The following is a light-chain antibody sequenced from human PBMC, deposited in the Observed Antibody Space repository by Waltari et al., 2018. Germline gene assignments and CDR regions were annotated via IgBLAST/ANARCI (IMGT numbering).Light chain of an antibody. J-gene: IGKJ3*01. CDR3: QQYDNLPPGT. CDR1: QDISNY. Sequence: DIQLTPSPSSLSASVGDQLTLNCQPSQDISNYLNWYQQKPGKAPKLLIYDASNLETGVPSRFSGSGSGTDFTFTISSLQPEDIATYYCQQYDNLPPGTFGPGTKVDIK. CDR2: DAS. V-gene: IGKV1-33*01.